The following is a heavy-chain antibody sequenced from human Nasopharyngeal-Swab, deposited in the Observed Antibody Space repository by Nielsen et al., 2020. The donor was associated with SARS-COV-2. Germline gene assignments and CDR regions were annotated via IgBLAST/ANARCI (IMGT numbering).Heavy chain of an antibody. Sequence: SETLSLTCAVYGGSFNGYYWSWIRQSPGKGLECIGEINHSGSTNYNPSLKSRVTISVDTSKTQFSLKLSSVTAADTAMYYCARYTTDWVSFDYWGQGTLVTVSS. CDR2: INHSGST. D-gene: IGHD3-9*01. CDR3: ARYTTDWVSFDY. V-gene: IGHV4-34*01. CDR1: GGSFNGYY. J-gene: IGHJ4*02.